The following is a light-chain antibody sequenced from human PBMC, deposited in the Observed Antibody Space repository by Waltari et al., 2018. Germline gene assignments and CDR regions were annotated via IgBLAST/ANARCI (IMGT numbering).Light chain of an antibody. V-gene: IGKV3-15*01. J-gene: IGKJ1*01. CDR2: GAS. CDR1: QTVRSN. CDR3: QQYQNWPRT. Sequence: EIVMTQSPATLSVSAGERSTLSCRANQTVRSNLAWYQQKPGQAPRLLISGASTRATGIPDRFSGSGSGTEFTLTISALQSEDFAVYYCQQYQNWPRTFGQGTRVEIK.